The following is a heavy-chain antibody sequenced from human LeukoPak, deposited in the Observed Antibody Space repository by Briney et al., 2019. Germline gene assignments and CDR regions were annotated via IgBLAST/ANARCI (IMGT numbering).Heavy chain of an antibody. J-gene: IGHJ6*02. CDR3: AKDIDEFYSSSGMDV. V-gene: IGHV3-9*01. CDR2: ISWNSGSI. D-gene: IGHD6-6*01. CDR1: GFTFDDYA. Sequence: PGRSLRLSCAASGFTFDDYAMHWVRQAPGKGLEWVSGISWNSGSIGYADSVKGRFTISRDNAKNSLYLQMNSLRAEDTALYYCAKDIDEFYSSSGMDVWGQGTTATVSS.